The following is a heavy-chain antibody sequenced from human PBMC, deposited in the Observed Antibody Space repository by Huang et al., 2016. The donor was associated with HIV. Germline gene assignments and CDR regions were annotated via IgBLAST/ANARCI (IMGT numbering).Heavy chain of an antibody. CDR2: VNDSGAT. CDR3: ARQWTILEWLLGLDV. V-gene: IGHV4-34*02. CDR1: GGSFTGNY. D-gene: IGHD3-3*01. J-gene: IGHJ6*02. Sequence: QMQLQQRGAGLLKPSETLSLTCGVSGGSFTGNYLTWIRQAPGKGLEWIGEVNDSGATNYNPSLNGLVTISRDKSNRELSLNLRSVTAADTAVYYCARQWTILEWLLGLDVWGQGTTVIVSS.